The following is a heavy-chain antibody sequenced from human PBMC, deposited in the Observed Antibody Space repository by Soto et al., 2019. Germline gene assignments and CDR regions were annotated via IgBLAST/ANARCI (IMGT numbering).Heavy chain of an antibody. CDR3: ARPLRIKGPLWDYNWFDS. V-gene: IGHV3-74*01. CDR1: GFTFNNYW. CDR2: INSDGTNT. Sequence: EVQLVESGGALVQPGGSLRLSCAASGFTFNNYWMHWVRQAPGKGLVWVSRINSDGTNTIYADSVKGRFTISRDNVKNTLYLQMNSLRVEDTAVYYCARPLRIKGPLWDYNWFDSWGQGTLVTVSS. J-gene: IGHJ5*01. D-gene: IGHD1-26*01.